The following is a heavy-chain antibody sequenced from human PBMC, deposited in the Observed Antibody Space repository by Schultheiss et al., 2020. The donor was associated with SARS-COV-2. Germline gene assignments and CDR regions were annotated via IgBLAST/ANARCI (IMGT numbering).Heavy chain of an antibody. CDR2: IYYSGST. D-gene: IGHD2-2*01. V-gene: IGHV4-31*03. J-gene: IGHJ4*02. Sequence: SETLSLTCTVSGGSISSGGYYWSWIRQHPGKGLEWIGYIYYSGSTYYNPSLKSRVTISVDTSKNQFSLKLSSVTAADTAVYYCARERCSSTSCDFDYWGQGTLVTVSS. CDR3: ARERCSSTSCDFDY. CDR1: GGSISSGGYY.